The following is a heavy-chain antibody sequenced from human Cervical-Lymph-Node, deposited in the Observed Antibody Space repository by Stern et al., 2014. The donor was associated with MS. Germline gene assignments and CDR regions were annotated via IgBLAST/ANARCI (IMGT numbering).Heavy chain of an antibody. CDR1: GFTFSSYG. J-gene: IGHJ6*02. D-gene: IGHD2-8*01. Sequence: VQLVESVGGVVQPGRSLRLSCAASGFTFSSYGMHWVRQAPGKGLEWVAVIWYDGSNKYYADSVKGRFTISRDNSKNTLYLQMNSLRAEDTAVYYCARPSHGYYYGMDVWGQGTTVTVSS. CDR2: IWYDGSNK. CDR3: ARPSHGYYYGMDV. V-gene: IGHV3-33*01.